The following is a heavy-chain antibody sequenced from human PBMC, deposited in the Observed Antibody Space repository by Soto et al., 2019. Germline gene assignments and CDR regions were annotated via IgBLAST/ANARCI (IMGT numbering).Heavy chain of an antibody. J-gene: IGHJ6*02. CDR3: ARMTPKYYYYGMDV. V-gene: IGHV1-2*04. Sequence: ASVKVSCKASGYTFTGYYMHWVRQAPGQGLEWMGWINPNSGGTNYAQKFQGWVTMTRDTSISTAYMELSRLRSDDTAVYYCARMTPKYYYYGMDVWGQGTTVTVSS. CDR2: INPNSGGT. CDR1: GYTFTGYY.